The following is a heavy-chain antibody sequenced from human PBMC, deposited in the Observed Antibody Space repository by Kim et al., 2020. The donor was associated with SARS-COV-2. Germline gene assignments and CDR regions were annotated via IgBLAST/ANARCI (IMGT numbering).Heavy chain of an antibody. D-gene: IGHD5-12*01. CDR3: TTDTEKSMWLRHDY. J-gene: IGHJ4*02. Sequence: GGSLRLSCAASGFTFSNSWMSWVRQAPGKGLEWVGRIKSKTGGGTNDYAAPVKGRFTITSADSKNTLHLQMNSLKTEDTAVYYCTTDTEKSMWLRHDYWGQGTLVTVSS. CDR1: GFTFSNSW. V-gene: IGHV3-15*01. CDR2: IKSKTGGGTN.